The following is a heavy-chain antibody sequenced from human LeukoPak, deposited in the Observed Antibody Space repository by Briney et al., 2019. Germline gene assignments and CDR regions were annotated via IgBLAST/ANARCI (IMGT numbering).Heavy chain of an antibody. V-gene: IGHV3-30*18. CDR3: AKAAAFIAARPNFDY. CDR2: ISYDGSNK. J-gene: IGHJ4*02. CDR1: GFTFSSYG. Sequence: SGGSLRLSCAASGFTFSSYGMHWVRQAPGKGLEWVAVISYDGSNKYYADSVKGRFTISRDNSKNTLYLQMNSLRAEDTAVYYCAKAAAFIAARPNFDYWGQGTLVTVSS. D-gene: IGHD6-6*01.